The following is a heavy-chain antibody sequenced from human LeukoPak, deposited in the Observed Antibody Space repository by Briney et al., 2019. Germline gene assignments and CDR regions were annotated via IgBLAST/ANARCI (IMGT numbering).Heavy chain of an antibody. CDR3: ARGRGFASSSYYLDY. V-gene: IGHV4-4*07. CDR2: IYTSGSA. D-gene: IGHD6-6*01. J-gene: IGHJ4*02. Sequence: SETLSLTCTVSGGSISSYYWSWIRLPAGKGLEWIGRIYTSGSANYNPSLKSRVTISVDTSRNQFSLQLSSVTAADTAVYYCARGRGFASSSYYLDYWGQGTLVTVSS. CDR1: GGSISSYY.